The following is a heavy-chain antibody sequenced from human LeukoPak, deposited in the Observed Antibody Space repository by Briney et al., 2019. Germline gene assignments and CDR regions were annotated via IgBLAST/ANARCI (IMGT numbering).Heavy chain of an antibody. CDR3: VKRGGSEWYFDI. J-gene: IGHJ2*01. V-gene: IGHV3-9*01. Sequence: PGGSLRLSCAASGFTFGDYGMHWVRQVPGKGLEWVSGLGWNSRPEDYADSVKGRFTISRDNAKSSLYLQMNSLRADDTALYYCVKRGGSEWYFDIWGRGTLVTVSS. D-gene: IGHD1-14*01. CDR2: LGWNSRPE. CDR1: GFTFGDYG.